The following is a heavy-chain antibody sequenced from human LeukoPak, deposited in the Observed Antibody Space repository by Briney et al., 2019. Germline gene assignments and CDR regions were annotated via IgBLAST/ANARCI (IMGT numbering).Heavy chain of an antibody. D-gene: IGHD2-2*01. CDR1: GGSISSSSYY. V-gene: IGHV4-39*01. Sequence: PSETLSLTCTVSGGSISSSSYYWGWIRQPPGKGLEWIGSVYYSGSTYYHPSLKSRVTISVDTSKNQFSLKLSSVTAADTAVYYCARLSCSSTSCFHTFDIWGQGTMVTVSS. CDR3: ARLSCSSTSCFHTFDI. J-gene: IGHJ3*02. CDR2: VYYSGST.